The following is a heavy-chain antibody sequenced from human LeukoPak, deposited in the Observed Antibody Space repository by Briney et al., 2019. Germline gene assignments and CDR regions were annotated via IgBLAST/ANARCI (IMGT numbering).Heavy chain of an antibody. CDR3: ERISDTVTTPFDY. CDR2: ISSSSSTI. V-gene: IGHV3-48*01. D-gene: IGHD4-17*01. Sequence: PGGSLRLSCAAPGFTFSSYSMNWVRQAPGKGLEWLSYISSSSSTIYYADSVKGRFTISRDNAKNSLYLQMNSLRAEDTAVYYCERISDTVTTPFDYWGQGTLVTVSS. J-gene: IGHJ4*02. CDR1: GFTFSSYS.